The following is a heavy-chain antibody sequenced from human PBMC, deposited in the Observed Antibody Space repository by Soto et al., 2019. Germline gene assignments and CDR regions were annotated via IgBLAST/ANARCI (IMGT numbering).Heavy chain of an antibody. J-gene: IGHJ4*02. Sequence: EVQLVESGGGSVQPGESLRLSCAASEFTLSSYWMHWVRQAPGKGLVWVSRIIGDGSGANYADSVKGRFTISRDNAKNTLYLQMNSLRAEDTAVYYCARDRVHGSWSLDYWGQGILVTVSS. CDR2: IIGDGSGA. V-gene: IGHV3-74*01. CDR1: EFTLSSYW. CDR3: ARDRVHGSWSLDY. D-gene: IGHD3-10*01.